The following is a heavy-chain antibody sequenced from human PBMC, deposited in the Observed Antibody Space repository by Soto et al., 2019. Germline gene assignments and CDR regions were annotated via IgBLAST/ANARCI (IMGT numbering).Heavy chain of an antibody. D-gene: IGHD2-15*01. J-gene: IGHJ4*02. CDR1: GFTFSSYA. CDR3: AKGIDVVVVAAYYYFDY. Sequence: GGSLRLSCAASGFTFSSYAMSWVRQAPGKGLEWVSAISGSGGSTYYADSVKGRFTISRDNSKNTLYLQMNSLRAEDTAVYYCAKGIDVVVVAAYYYFDYWGQGTLVTVSS. CDR2: ISGSGGST. V-gene: IGHV3-23*01.